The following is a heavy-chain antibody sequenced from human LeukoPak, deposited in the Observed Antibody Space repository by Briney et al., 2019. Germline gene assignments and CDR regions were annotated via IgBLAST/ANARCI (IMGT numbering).Heavy chain of an antibody. Sequence: SETLSLTRAVYGGSFSGYYWSWIRQPPGKGLEWIGEINHSGSTNYNPSLKSRVTISVDTSKNQFSLKLSSVTAADTAVYYCARGRLRFLDSRFDPWGQGTLVTVSS. J-gene: IGHJ5*02. CDR1: GGSFSGYY. CDR2: INHSGST. CDR3: ARGRLRFLDSRFDP. D-gene: IGHD3-3*01. V-gene: IGHV4-34*01.